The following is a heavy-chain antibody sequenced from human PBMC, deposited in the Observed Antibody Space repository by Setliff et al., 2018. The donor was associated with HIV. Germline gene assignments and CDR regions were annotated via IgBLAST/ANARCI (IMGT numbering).Heavy chain of an antibody. D-gene: IGHD6-6*01. CDR3: VRAEYSSSSDWFAP. CDR2: IYYSGNT. J-gene: IGHJ5*02. CDR1: GGSISSEGYY. Sequence: PSETLSLTCTVSGGSISSEGYYWSGIRQHPGKGLEWIGYIYYSGNTYYSPSLKSRLTISVDTSKNQFSLKLRSVTAADTAVYYCVRAEYSSSSDWFAPWGQGALVTVSS. V-gene: IGHV4-31*03.